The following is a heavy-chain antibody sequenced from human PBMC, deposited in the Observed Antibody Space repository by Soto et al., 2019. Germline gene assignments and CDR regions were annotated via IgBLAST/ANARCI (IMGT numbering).Heavy chain of an antibody. D-gene: IGHD3-10*01. Sequence: QVQLVQSGAEVKKPGASVKVSCKASGYTFTSYDINWVRQATGQGLEWMGWMNPNSGNTGYAQKFQGRVTMTRNTSISTAYMELSSLRSEDTAVYYCARSAARRGYYYYYGMDVWGQGTTVTVSS. V-gene: IGHV1-8*01. CDR1: GYTFTSYD. CDR2: MNPNSGNT. J-gene: IGHJ6*02. CDR3: ARSAARRGYYYYYGMDV.